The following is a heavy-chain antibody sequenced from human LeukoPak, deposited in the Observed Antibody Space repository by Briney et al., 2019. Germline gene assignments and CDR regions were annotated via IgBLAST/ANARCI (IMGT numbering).Heavy chain of an antibody. CDR2: IYYSGST. Sequence: NPSETLSLTCTVSGGSISSGGYYWSWLRQHPGKGLEWIGYIYYSGSTYYNPSLKSRVTISVDTSKNQFSLKLSSVTAADTAVYYCARDRLVVVPAASYGMDVWGQGTTVTVSS. CDR1: GGSISSGGYY. CDR3: ARDRLVVVPAASYGMDV. V-gene: IGHV4-31*03. J-gene: IGHJ6*02. D-gene: IGHD2-2*01.